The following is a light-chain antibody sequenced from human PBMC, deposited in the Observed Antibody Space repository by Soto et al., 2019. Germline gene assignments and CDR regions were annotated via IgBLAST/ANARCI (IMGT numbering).Light chain of an antibody. CDR3: QQSFTTPRMYT. CDR2: AAY. CDR1: QTISNY. Sequence: IQMTQSPSSLSASVGDRVTVTCRASQTISNYLNWYQQKPGKAPKLLIYAAYNLQSGVPPRFSGSGSGTVFTLTISSLQPEDFASYYCQQSFTTPRMYTFGQGTKLEIK. J-gene: IGKJ2*01. V-gene: IGKV1-39*01.